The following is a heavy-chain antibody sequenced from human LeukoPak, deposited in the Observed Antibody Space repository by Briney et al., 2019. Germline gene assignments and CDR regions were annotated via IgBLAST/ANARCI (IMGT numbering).Heavy chain of an antibody. CDR1: GYSISSSNW. J-gene: IGHJ6*02. D-gene: IGHD1-26*01. CDR3: ARGGGSVGYYYYYGMDV. V-gene: IGHV4-28*03. CDR2: IYYSGST. Sequence: SETLSLTCAVTGYSISSSNWWGWIRQPPGKGLEWIGYIYYSGSTNYNPSLKSRVTMSVDTSKNQFSLKLSSVTAADTAVYYCARGGGSVGYYYYYGMDVWGQGTTVTVSS.